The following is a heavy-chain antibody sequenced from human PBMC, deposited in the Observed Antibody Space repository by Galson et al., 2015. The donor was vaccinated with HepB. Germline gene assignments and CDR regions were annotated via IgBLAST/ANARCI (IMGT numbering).Heavy chain of an antibody. J-gene: IGHJ6*02. CDR3: ARDRVVVANYGMDV. CDR2: IKQDGSEK. CDR1: GFTFSSYW. V-gene: IGHV3-7*03. D-gene: IGHD2-15*01. Sequence: SLRLSCAASGFTFSSYWMSWVRQAPGKGLEWVANIKQDGSEKYYVDSVKGRFTISRDNAKNSLYLQMNSLRAEDTAVYYCARDRVVVANYGMDVWGQGTTVTVSS.